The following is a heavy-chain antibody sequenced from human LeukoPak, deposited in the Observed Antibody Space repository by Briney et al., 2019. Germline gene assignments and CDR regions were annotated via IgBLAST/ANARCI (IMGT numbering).Heavy chain of an antibody. Sequence: PSETLSLTCAVSGGPISSYYWSWIRQPPGKGLEWIGYIYNSGSTNYNPSLKSRVTISVDTSKNQFSLKLSSVTAADTAMYYCARGSYGLFDYWGQGTLVTISS. CDR3: ARGSYGLFDY. J-gene: IGHJ4*02. D-gene: IGHD5-18*01. CDR2: IYNSGST. V-gene: IGHV4-59*01. CDR1: GGPISSYY.